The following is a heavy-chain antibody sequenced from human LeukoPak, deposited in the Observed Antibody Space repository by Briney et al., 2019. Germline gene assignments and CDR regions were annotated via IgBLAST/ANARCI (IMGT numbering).Heavy chain of an antibody. Sequence: PGRSLRLSCALSGFTFSSYWMHWVRQGPGNGLAWVSRITSDGSATDYADSVKGRFTISRDNAKNTLYLHMNSLRAEDTAVYYCARDASPGYFDLWGRGTLVTVSS. CDR2: ITSDGSAT. D-gene: IGHD2-15*01. V-gene: IGHV3-74*01. CDR1: GFTFSSYW. CDR3: ARDASPGYFDL. J-gene: IGHJ2*01.